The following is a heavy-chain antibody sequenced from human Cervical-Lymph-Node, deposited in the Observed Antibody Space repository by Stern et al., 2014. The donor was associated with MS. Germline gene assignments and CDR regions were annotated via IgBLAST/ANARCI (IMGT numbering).Heavy chain of an antibody. CDR1: GFTVSSWY. D-gene: IGHD6-13*01. CDR2: LYSGGST. V-gene: IGHV3-66*01. Sequence: EVQLVESGGGLVQPGGSLRLSCAASGFTVSSWYMNWVRQAPGQGLEWVSVLYSGGSTYSADSVNGRFTISRDNSKNTLYLQMNRLRVEDSAVYYCARGSRWDSSTWYPFDYWGQGTLVTVSS. J-gene: IGHJ4*02. CDR3: ARGSRWDSSTWYPFDY.